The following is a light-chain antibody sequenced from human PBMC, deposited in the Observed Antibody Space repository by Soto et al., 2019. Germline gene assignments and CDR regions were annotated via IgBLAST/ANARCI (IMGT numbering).Light chain of an antibody. CDR3: QPSFT. CDR1: QSISSW. J-gene: IGKJ3*01. V-gene: IGKV1-5*03. CDR2: KAS. Sequence: DIPMTQSPSTLSASVGDRVTITCRASQSISSWLAWYQQKPGKAPKLLIYKASSLESGVPSRFSGSGSGTEFTLTLSSLQPDDFATYDSQPSFTFGPGTKVDIK.